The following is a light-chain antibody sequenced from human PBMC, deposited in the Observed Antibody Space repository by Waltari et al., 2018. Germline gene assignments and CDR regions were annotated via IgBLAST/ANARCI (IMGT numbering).Light chain of an antibody. V-gene: IGLV2-14*03. J-gene: IGLJ3*02. CDR1: SNDVGAYDC. CDR3: ASKTNNAAVL. CDR2: DVH. Sequence: QSALTQPASVSGSPGQSITISCTGTSNDVGAYDCVSWYQHHPGKGPRLLIYDVHNRPSGASDRFSGSKSGNTASLTISGLQAGEEADYYCASKTNNAAVLFGGGTKVTVL.